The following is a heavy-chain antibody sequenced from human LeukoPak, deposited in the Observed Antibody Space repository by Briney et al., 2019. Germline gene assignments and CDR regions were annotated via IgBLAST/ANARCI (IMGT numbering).Heavy chain of an antibody. CDR3: AKDGLPDSSGWYGGY. CDR1: GGSISSYY. D-gene: IGHD6-19*01. CDR2: IYYSGST. V-gene: IGHV4-59*01. Sequence: SETLSLTCTVSGGSISSYYWSWIRQPPGKGLEWIGYIYYSGSTNYNPSLKSRVTISVDTSKNQFSLKLSSVTAADTAVYYCAKDGLPDSSGWYGGYWGQGTLVTVSS. J-gene: IGHJ4*02.